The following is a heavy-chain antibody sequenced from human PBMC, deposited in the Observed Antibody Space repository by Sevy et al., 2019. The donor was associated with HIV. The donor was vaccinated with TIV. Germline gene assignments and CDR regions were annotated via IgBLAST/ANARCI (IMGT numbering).Heavy chain of an antibody. CDR3: ARDHSRSYYDSWFDP. D-gene: IGHD1-26*01. J-gene: IGHJ5*02. Sequence: SETLSLTCTVSGGSVSSDNYNWSWIRQPPGKGLEWIGKIDYSGSTNYNPSLKSRVTISVDTSKNQFSLKLSSVTAADTAVYYCARDHSRSYYDSWFDPWGQGTLVTVSS. CDR2: IDYSGST. V-gene: IGHV4-61*01. CDR1: GGSVSSDNYN.